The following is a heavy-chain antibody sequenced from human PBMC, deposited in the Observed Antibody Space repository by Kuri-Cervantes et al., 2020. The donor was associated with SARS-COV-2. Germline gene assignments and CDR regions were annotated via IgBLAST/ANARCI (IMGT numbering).Heavy chain of an antibody. CDR1: GFTFSAYY. CDR3: ARDPGGYCYGYMWAFDI. Sequence: GGSLRLSCAASGFTFSAYYMHWIRQAPGKGLEWVSYISSSGTTTYYADSVKGRFTITRDNAKKSLYLQMNSLRAEGTAMYYCARDPGGYCYGYMWAFDIWGQGTMVTVSS. V-gene: IGHV3-11*04. J-gene: IGHJ3*02. D-gene: IGHD5-18*01. CDR2: ISSSGTTT.